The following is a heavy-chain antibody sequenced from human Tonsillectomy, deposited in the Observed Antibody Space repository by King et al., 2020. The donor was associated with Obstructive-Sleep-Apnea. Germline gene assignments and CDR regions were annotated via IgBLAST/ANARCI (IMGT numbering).Heavy chain of an antibody. V-gene: IGHV4-30-4*01. Sequence: VQLQESGPGLVKPSQTLSLTCTVSGGSISSGDYYWSWIRPPPGKGLEWVGYIHYSGSTYYKPSLKSRVTISVDTSKNQFSLKLSPVTVAEPAVYYCARDPYYYVILTGYSPDALDIWGQGTMVTVSS. D-gene: IGHD3-9*01. J-gene: IGHJ3*02. CDR1: GGSISSGDYY. CDR2: IHYSGST. CDR3: ARDPYYYVILTGYSPDALDI.